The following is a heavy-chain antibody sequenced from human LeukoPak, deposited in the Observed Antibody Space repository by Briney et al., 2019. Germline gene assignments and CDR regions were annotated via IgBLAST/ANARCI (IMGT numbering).Heavy chain of an antibody. CDR1: GFTFSDCW. D-gene: IGHD3-10*01. V-gene: IGHV3-7*01. Sequence: GGSLRLSCAASGFTFSDCWMSLVRQAPGKGLEWVANIRKDGSDTYLVDSVKGRFTVSRDNAKKSLYLQMNSLRVEDTAVYYCLEYNSGNTWGQGTLVTVSS. CDR2: IRKDGSDT. J-gene: IGHJ5*02. CDR3: LEYNSGNT.